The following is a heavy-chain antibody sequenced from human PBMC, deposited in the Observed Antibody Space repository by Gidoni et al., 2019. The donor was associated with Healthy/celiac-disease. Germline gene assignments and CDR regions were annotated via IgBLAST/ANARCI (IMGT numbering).Heavy chain of an antibody. J-gene: IGHJ4*02. CDR2: INPSGGST. Sequence: QVQLVQSGAEVKKPGASVKASCKASGYTFTSYYMHWVRQAPGQGLEWMGIINPSGGSTSYAQKFQGRVTMTRDTSTSTVYMELSSLRSEDTAVYYCARDSSGWFGDYWGQGTLVTVSS. CDR3: ARDSSGWFGDY. CDR1: GYTFTSYY. V-gene: IGHV1-46*01. D-gene: IGHD6-19*01.